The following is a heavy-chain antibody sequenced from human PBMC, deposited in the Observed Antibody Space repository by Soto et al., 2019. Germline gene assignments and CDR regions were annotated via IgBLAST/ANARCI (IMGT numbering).Heavy chain of an antibody. V-gene: IGHV5-10-1*01. D-gene: IGHD5-12*01. Sequence: PGASLKISCKGSGYSFTSYWISWVRQMPGKGLEWMGRIDLSDSYTNYSPSFQGHVTISADKSISTAYLQWSSLEASDTAMYYCARWLRFSYGMDVWGQGTTVTVSS. J-gene: IGHJ6*02. CDR3: ARWLRFSYGMDV. CDR2: IDLSDSYT. CDR1: GYSFTSYW.